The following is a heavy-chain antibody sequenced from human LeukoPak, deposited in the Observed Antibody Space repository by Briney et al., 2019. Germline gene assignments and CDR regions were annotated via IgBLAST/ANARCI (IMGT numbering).Heavy chain of an antibody. J-gene: IGHJ4*02. D-gene: IGHD3-10*01. CDR3: VAGKGLTPPYFDY. Sequence: SETLSLTCTVSGGSISSYYWSWIRQPPGKGLEWIGYIYYSGSTNYNPSLKSRVTISVDTSKNQFSLKLSSVTAADTAVYYCVAGKGLTPPYFDYWGQGTLVTVSS. V-gene: IGHV4-59*08. CDR1: GGSISSYY. CDR2: IYYSGST.